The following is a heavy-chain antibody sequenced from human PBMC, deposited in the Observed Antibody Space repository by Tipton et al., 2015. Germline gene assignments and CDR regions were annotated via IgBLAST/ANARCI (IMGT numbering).Heavy chain of an antibody. D-gene: IGHD3-22*01. V-gene: IGHV4-61*01. Sequence: TLSLTCTVSGSSLSGVTYYWSWIRQSPGKGLEWIAYIHYSGSFHSNPSLTSRVTISLDPSKNQFSLKLTSVTAADTAVYYCARNYDPIPWGIGMDVWGQGTTVTVSS. J-gene: IGHJ6*02. CDR1: GSSLSGVTYY. CDR3: ARNYDPIPWGIGMDV. CDR2: IHYSGSF.